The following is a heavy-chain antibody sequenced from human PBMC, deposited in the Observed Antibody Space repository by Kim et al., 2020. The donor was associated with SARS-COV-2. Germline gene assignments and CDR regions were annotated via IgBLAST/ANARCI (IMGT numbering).Heavy chain of an antibody. Sequence: SVKGRFTISRDSAKNSLYLQMNSLRAEDTAVYYCARLFLYEDSQYRPIDYWGQGTLVIVSS. V-gene: IGHV3-11*06. D-gene: IGHD2-15*01. CDR3: ARLFLYEDSQYRPIDY. J-gene: IGHJ4*02.